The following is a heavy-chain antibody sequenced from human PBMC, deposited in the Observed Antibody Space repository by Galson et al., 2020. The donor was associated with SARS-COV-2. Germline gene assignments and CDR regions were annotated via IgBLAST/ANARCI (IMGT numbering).Heavy chain of an antibody. CDR2: ISYDGSNK. D-gene: IGHD2-2*01. V-gene: IGHV3-30*18. CDR1: GFTFSSYG. CDR3: AKDWGYCSSTSCRHYYYSMDV. Sequence: TGGSLRLSCAASGFTFSSYGMHWVRQAPGKGLEWVAVISYDGSNKYYADSVKGRFTIFRDNSKNTLYLQMNSLRAEDTAVYYCAKDWGYCSSTSCRHYYYSMDVWGQGTTVTVSS. J-gene: IGHJ6*02.